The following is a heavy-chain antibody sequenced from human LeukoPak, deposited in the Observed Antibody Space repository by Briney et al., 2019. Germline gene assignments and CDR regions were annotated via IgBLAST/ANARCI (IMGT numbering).Heavy chain of an antibody. Sequence: GGSLRLSCAASGFIFDDYAIHWVRQAPGKGLEWVSGISWNSGSIGYADSVKGRFTISRDNAKNSLYLQMNSLRAEDTALYYCAKGQGDYSYYFDYWGQRTMVTVSS. CDR1: GFIFDDYA. CDR3: AKGQGDYSYYFDY. V-gene: IGHV3-9*01. D-gene: IGHD4-17*01. CDR2: ISWNSGSI. J-gene: IGHJ4*02.